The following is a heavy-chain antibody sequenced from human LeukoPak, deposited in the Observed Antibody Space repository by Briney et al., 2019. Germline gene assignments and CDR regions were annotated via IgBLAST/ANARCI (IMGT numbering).Heavy chain of an antibody. J-gene: IGHJ4*02. CDR3: ARDWYYYDSSGYPGGYFDY. Sequence: ASVKVSCKASGYTFTSYGISWVRQAPGQGLEWMGWISAYNGNTNYAQKLQGRVTMTTDTSTSTAYMELRSLRSDDTAVYYCARDWYYYDSSGYPGGYFDYWGQGTLVTVSS. CDR1: GYTFTSYG. D-gene: IGHD3-22*01. CDR2: ISAYNGNT. V-gene: IGHV1-18*01.